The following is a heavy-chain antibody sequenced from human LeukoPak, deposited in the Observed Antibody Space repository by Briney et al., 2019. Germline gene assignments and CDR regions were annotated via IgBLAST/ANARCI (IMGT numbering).Heavy chain of an antibody. J-gene: IGHJ4*02. Sequence: ASVKVSCKASGYTFTSYGISWVRQAPGQGLEWMGWVSAYNGNTNYAQKFQGRVTMTTDTPTSTVYMELRSLRSDDTAVYYCGGHDGGSGWPWLGIDYWGQGTLVTVSS. D-gene: IGHD6-25*01. CDR2: VSAYNGNT. CDR1: GYTFTSYG. V-gene: IGHV1-18*01. CDR3: GGHDGGSGWPWLGIDY.